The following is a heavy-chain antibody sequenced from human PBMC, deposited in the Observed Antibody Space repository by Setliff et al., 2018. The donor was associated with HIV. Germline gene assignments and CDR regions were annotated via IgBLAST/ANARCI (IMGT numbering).Heavy chain of an antibody. CDR2: IYNSEMI. Sequence: KTSETLSLTCIVSGASISSDTWSWIRQPPGKGLQWIGFIYNSEMINYNPSLKSRVSMSLDTSKNQFSLKLSSVTAADAAVYYCASRVYYYDSSGYLREEGFDPWGQGTLVTVSS. D-gene: IGHD3-22*01. J-gene: IGHJ5*02. CDR3: ASRVYYYDSSGYLREEGFDP. V-gene: IGHV4-59*08. CDR1: GASISSDT.